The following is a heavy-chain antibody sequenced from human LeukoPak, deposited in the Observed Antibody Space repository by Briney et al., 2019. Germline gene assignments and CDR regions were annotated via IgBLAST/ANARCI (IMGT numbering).Heavy chain of an antibody. J-gene: IGHJ4*02. CDR3: ARDPGHYGEGDFDY. Sequence: PSETLSLTCAVYGGSLSGYYWSWIRQPPGKGLEWIGEINHSGSTNYNPSLKSRVTISVDTSKNQFSLNLSSVTAADTAVYYCARDPGHYGEGDFDYWGQGTLVTVSS. CDR1: GGSLSGYY. D-gene: IGHD4-17*01. CDR2: INHSGST. V-gene: IGHV4-34*01.